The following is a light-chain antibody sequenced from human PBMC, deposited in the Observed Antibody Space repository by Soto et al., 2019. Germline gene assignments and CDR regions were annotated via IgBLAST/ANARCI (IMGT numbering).Light chain of an antibody. V-gene: IGLV8-61*01. CDR1: SGSVSTSYY. CDR3: VLYMGSGIPV. Sequence: QTVVTQEPSFSVSPGGTVTLTCGLSSGSVSTSYYPSWYQQTPGQAPRTLIYNTNTRSSGVPGRFSGSILGNKAALTIAGAQADDESDYYCVLYMGSGIPVFGGGTKVTVL. CDR2: NTN. J-gene: IGLJ3*02.